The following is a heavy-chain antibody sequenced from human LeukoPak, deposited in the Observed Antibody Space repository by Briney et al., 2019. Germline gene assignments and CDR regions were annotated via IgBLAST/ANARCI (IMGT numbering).Heavy chain of an antibody. CDR2: IYYSGST. D-gene: IGHD6-13*01. CDR3: ARLYSSSLGRVFDY. CDR1: GGSISSYY. J-gene: IGHJ4*02. Sequence: PSETLSLTCTVSGGSISSYYWSWSRQPPGKGLEWIGYIYYSGSTNYNPSLKSRVTISVDMSKNQFSLKLSSVTAADTAVYYCARLYSSSLGRVFDYWGQGPVLRVSS. V-gene: IGHV4-59*01.